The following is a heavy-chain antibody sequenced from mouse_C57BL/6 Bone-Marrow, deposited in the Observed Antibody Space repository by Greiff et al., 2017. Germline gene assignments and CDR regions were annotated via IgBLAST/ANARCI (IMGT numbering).Heavy chain of an antibody. D-gene: IGHD4-1*01. Sequence: VQGVESGAELARPGASVKLSCKASGYTFTSYGISWVKQRTGQGLEWIGEIFPRSGNPYYNEKFKGKATLTADKSTSTAYMELRSLTSEDSAVYFCARNWCYFDYWGQGTTLTVSS. J-gene: IGHJ2*01. CDR3: ARNWCYFDY. CDR2: IFPRSGNP. CDR1: GYTFTSYG. V-gene: IGHV1-81*01.